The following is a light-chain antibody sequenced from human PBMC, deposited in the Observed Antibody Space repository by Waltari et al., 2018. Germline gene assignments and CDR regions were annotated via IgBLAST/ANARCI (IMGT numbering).Light chain of an antibody. CDR3: QSYDSSLSGFYV. CDR1: SSNIGAGYD. Sequence: QSVLTQPPSVSGAPGQRVTISCTGSSSNIGAGYDVHWYQKLPGTAPKLLIYDNPNRPSGVPDRFSGSKSGTSASLAITGLQAEDEADYYCQSYDSSLSGFYVFGTGTRVTVL. J-gene: IGLJ1*01. V-gene: IGLV1-40*01. CDR2: DNP.